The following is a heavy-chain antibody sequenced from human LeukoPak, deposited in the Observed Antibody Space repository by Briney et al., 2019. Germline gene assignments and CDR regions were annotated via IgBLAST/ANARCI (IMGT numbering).Heavy chain of an antibody. D-gene: IGHD3-10*01. CDR2: ISYDGSNK. Sequence: GGSLRLSCAASGFTFSSYGMHWARQAPGKGLEWVAVISYDGSNKYYADSVKGRFTISRDNSKNTLYLQMNSLRAEDTAVYYCAKHTGGWYYYGMDVWGKGTTVTVSS. V-gene: IGHV3-30*18. J-gene: IGHJ6*04. CDR1: GFTFSSYG. CDR3: AKHTGGWYYYGMDV.